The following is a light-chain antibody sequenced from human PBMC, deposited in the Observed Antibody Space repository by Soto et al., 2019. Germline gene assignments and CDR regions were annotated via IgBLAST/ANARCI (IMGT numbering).Light chain of an antibody. CDR3: QKNSCVPV. CDR1: QGIRNF. CDR2: AAS. V-gene: IGKV1-27*01. J-gene: IGKJ3*01. Sequence: DIQMTQSPTSLSASVGDRVTITCRASQGIRNFVAWYQQKPGKAPKLLIYAASTVHAGVPSRFSGSGSGTDFTITISRLPPDYVATYSRQKNSCVPVFGPGTKVEIK.